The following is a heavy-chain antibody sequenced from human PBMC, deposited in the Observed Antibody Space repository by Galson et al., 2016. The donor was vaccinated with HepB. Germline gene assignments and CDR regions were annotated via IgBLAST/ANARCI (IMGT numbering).Heavy chain of an antibody. V-gene: IGHV1-69*13. J-gene: IGHJ4*02. CDR1: GDTFSNYG. CDR2: IFPMFGTT. D-gene: IGHD3-22*01. CDR3: AGDGIYHDSGGYFSDY. Sequence: SVKVSCKASGDTFSNYGLSWVRQAPGQGLEWMGRIFPMFGTTDYARRFQGRVSITADESTRTAYIEISSLRSDDTAIYYCAGDGIYHDSGGYFSDYWGQGTLITVSP.